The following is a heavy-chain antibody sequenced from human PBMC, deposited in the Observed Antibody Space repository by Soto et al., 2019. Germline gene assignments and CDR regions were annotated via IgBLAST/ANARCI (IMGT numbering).Heavy chain of an antibody. D-gene: IGHD5-12*01. Sequence: PSETLSLTCTVSGGSIGSYYWSWIRQPPGKGLEWIGYIYYSGSTNYNPSLKSRVTISVDTSKNQFSLKLSSVTAADTAVYYCASNTAKYSGYVRYWGQGTLVTVSS. J-gene: IGHJ4*02. CDR3: ASNTAKYSGYVRY. CDR1: GGSIGSYY. CDR2: IYYSGST. V-gene: IGHV4-59*01.